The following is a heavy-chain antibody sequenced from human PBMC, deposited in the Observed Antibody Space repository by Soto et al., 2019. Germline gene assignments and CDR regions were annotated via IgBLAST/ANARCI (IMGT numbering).Heavy chain of an antibody. V-gene: IGHV3-7*01. D-gene: IGHD3-3*01. CDR3: ARDRYSYYDFWSGSLPYYYFGMDV. CDR1: GFTFSSYW. J-gene: IGHJ6*02. Sequence: GVQRRSCEACGFTFSSYWMSWVRQTKGKGLEWVANIKQDGSEKYYVDSVKGRFTISRDNAKNSLYLQMNSLRAEDTAVYYCARDRYSYYDFWSGSLPYYYFGMDVWGQGTTVTVS. CDR2: IKQDGSEK.